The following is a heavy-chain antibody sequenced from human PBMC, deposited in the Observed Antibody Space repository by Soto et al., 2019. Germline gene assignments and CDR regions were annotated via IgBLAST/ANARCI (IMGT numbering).Heavy chain of an antibody. CDR2: ISYDGSNK. V-gene: IGHV3-30-3*01. Sequence: GGSLRLFCAASGFTFSSYAMHWVRQAPGKGLEWVAVISYDGSNKYYADSVKGRFTISRDNSKNTLYLQMNSLRAEDTAVYYCARDGLRGQGYCSSTSCFNPYYYYGMDVWGQGTTVTVSS. J-gene: IGHJ6*02. CDR3: ARDGLRGQGYCSSTSCFNPYYYYGMDV. CDR1: GFTFSSYA. D-gene: IGHD2-2*01.